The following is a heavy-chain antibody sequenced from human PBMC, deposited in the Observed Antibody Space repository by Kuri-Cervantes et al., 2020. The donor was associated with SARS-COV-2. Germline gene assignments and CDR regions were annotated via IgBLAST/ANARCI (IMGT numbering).Heavy chain of an antibody. D-gene: IGHD6-13*01. CDR2: INPNSGGT. J-gene: IGHJ3*02. CDR3: ARGVGSSWYVDDAFDI. V-gene: IGHV1-2*02. Sequence: ASVKVSCKVSGYTLTELSMHWVRQAPGQGLEWMGWINPNSGGTNYAQKFQGRVTMTRDTSISTAYMELSSLRSEDTAVYYCARGVGSSWYVDDAFDIWGQGTMVTVSS. CDR1: GYTLTELS.